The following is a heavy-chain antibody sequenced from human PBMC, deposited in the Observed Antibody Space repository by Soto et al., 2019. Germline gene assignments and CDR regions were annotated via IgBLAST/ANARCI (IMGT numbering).Heavy chain of an antibody. J-gene: IGHJ3*02. CDR2: ISAYNGNT. D-gene: IGHD4-17*01. Sequence: ASVKVSCKASGYTFTSYGISWVRQAPGQGLEWMGWISAYNGNTNYAQKLQGRVTMTTDTSTSTAYMELRSLRSDDTAVYYCAREWVGYGDYNAFDIWGQGTMVTVSS. CDR3: AREWVGYGDYNAFDI. CDR1: GYTFTSYG. V-gene: IGHV1-18*01.